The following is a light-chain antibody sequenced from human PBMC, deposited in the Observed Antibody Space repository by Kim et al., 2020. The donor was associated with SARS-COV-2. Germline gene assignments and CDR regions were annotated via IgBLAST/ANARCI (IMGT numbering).Light chain of an antibody. V-gene: IGKV1-27*01. CDR2: AAS. CDR3: QKHDNGIRT. Sequence: DIQISHSPSSLSASVGDRVTITCRASQGISSYLAWYQQKPGKLPKLLIYAASTLQSGVPSRFSGSGSGTDFTLTISSLQSEDVATYYCQKHDNGIRTFGPGTKVDIK. J-gene: IGKJ1*01. CDR1: QGISSY.